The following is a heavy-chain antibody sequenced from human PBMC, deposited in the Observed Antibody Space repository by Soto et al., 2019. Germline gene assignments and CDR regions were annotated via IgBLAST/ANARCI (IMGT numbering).Heavy chain of an antibody. CDR1: GYSFTSYW. V-gene: IGHV5-10-1*01. J-gene: IGHJ6*02. Sequence: GESLKISCKGSGYSFTSYWISWVRQMPGKGLEWMGRIDPSDSYTNYSPSFQGHVTISADKSISTAYLQWSSLKASDTAMYYCARLFGEYSNYGDYYYYVMDVRGQGTTVTVSS. D-gene: IGHD4-4*01. CDR2: IDPSDSYT. CDR3: ARLFGEYSNYGDYYYYVMDV.